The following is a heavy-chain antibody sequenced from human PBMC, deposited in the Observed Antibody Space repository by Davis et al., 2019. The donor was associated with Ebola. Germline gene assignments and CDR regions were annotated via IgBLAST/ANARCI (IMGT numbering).Heavy chain of an antibody. J-gene: IGHJ4*02. D-gene: IGHD1-26*01. CDR3: AIVGRLWFDY. CDR1: GFTFSSYW. Sequence: GESLKISCAASGFTFSSYWMHWVRQAPGKGLVWVSRINSDGSSTSYADSVKGRFTISRDNAKNTLYLQMNSLRAEDTAVYYCAIVGRLWFDYWGQGTLVTVSS. CDR2: INSDGSST. V-gene: IGHV3-74*01.